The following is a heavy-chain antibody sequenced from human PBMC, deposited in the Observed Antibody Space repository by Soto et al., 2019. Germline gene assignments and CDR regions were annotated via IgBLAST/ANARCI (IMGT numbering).Heavy chain of an antibody. V-gene: IGHV3-23*01. J-gene: IGHJ6*02. CDR1: GFSFSEYS. D-gene: IGHD6-19*01. CDR3: AKPLQQWLLQGSGVDV. Sequence: PGGSLRLSCAASGFSFSEYSMTWVRQAPGKGLQWVSAISGDTATTHYADSVKGRFTISRDNSRDTLHLQMNSLRVEDTAIYYCAKPLQQWLLQGSGVDVWGQGTTVTVSS. CDR2: ISGDTATT.